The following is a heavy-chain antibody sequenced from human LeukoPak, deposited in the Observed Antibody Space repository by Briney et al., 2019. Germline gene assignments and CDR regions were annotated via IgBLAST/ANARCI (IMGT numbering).Heavy chain of an antibody. CDR3: ARDRRLTYYYDRRATNWFDP. D-gene: IGHD3-22*01. CDR1: GYTFTSYG. CDR2: MNPNSGNT. V-gene: IGHV1-8*03. J-gene: IGHJ5*02. Sequence: GASVKVSCKASGYTFTSYGISWVRQAPGQGLEWMGWMNPNSGNTGYAQKFQGRVTITRNTSISTAYMELSSLRSEDTAVYYCARDRRLTYYYDRRATNWFDPWGQGTLVTVSS.